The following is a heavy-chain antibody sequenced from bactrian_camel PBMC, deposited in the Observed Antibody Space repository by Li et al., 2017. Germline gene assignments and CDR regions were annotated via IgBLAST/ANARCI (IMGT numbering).Heavy chain of an antibody. Sequence: VQLVESGGGLVQPGGYLKLSCTVSGFSFGNHAMSWVRQAPGKGLEWVSTISNNGVSTYYADSLKGRCTISRDNAKNTVYLQMNGLTPKDTAVYYCVSGGSWSDFGYWGRGTQVTVS. CDR3: VSGGSWSDFGY. CDR2: ISNNGVST. D-gene: IGHD7*01. J-gene: IGHJ6*01. CDR1: GFSFGNHA. V-gene: IGHV3S36*01.